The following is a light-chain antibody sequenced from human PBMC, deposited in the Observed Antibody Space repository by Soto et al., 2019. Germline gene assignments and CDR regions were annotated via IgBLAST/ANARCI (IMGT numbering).Light chain of an antibody. CDR2: RAY. CDR3: GQYFISPT. J-gene: IGKJ1*01. Sequence: EIVMTQSPGTLSLSPGERATLSCRASQSVRSSYLAWYQQKPGQSPRLLIYRAYNRATGFPDSVSGSGSGTSFTLAISRLGTEDFALCCYGQYFISPTLGQGTKGAIK. V-gene: IGKV3-20*01. CDR1: QSVRSSY.